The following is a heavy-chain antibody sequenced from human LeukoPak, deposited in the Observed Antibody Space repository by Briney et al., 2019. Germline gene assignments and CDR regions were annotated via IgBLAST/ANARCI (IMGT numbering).Heavy chain of an antibody. CDR2: IYYSGST. D-gene: IGHD2-15*01. V-gene: IGHV4-59*01. CDR1: GGSISSYY. CDR3: ARSGGSAEDAFDI. Sequence: SETLSLTCTVSGGSISSYYWSWIRQPPGKGLEWIGYIYYSGSTNYNPSLKSRVTISVDTSKNQFSLKLSSVTAADTAVYYCARSGGSAEDAFDIWGQGTMVTVSS. J-gene: IGHJ3*02.